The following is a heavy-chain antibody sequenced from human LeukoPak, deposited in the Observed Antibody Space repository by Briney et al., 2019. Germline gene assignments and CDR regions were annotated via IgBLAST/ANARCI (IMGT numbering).Heavy chain of an antibody. CDR2: IRYDGSNK. J-gene: IGHJ4*02. Sequence: GGSLRLSCAASGFTFSSYGMHWVRQAPGKGLEWVAFIRYDGSNKYYADSVKGRFTISRDNSKNTLYLQMNSLRAEDTAVYYCAKDRVAVAVTSYYFDYWGQGTLVTVSS. CDR1: GFTFSSYG. D-gene: IGHD6-19*01. V-gene: IGHV3-30*02. CDR3: AKDRVAVAVTSYYFDY.